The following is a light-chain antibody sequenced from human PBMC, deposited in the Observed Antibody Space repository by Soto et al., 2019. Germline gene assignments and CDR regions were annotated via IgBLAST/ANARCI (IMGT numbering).Light chain of an antibody. Sequence: SALTQPPSASGSPGQSVTISCTGTSSDVGSYNYVSWYQQHPGEAPKVLIYEVDKRPSGVPDRFSGSRSGNTASLTVSGLQSEDEADYYCCSYAGNNHYVFGTGTKLTVL. V-gene: IGLV2-8*01. CDR1: SSDVGSYNY. CDR2: EVD. CDR3: CSYAGNNHYV. J-gene: IGLJ1*01.